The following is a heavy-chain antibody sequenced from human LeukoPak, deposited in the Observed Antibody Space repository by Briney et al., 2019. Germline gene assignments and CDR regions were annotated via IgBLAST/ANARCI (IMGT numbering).Heavy chain of an antibody. Sequence: SSETLSLTCTVSGGSISSYYWSWIRQPPGKGLEWIGDIYYSGSTNSNPSLKSRVTISVDTSRNQLSLKLSSVTAADTALYYCARVAYSSGSYYFDYWGQGTLVTVSS. D-gene: IGHD6-19*01. CDR2: IYYSGST. CDR3: ARVAYSSGSYYFDY. V-gene: IGHV4-59*08. J-gene: IGHJ4*02. CDR1: GGSISSYY.